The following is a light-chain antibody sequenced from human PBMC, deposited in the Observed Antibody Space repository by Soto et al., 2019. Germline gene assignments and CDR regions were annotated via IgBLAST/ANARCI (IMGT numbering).Light chain of an antibody. CDR3: QQSYSSLFT. CDR1: QTIGNY. V-gene: IGKV1-39*01. J-gene: IGKJ2*01. CDR2: AAS. Sequence: DIQMTQSPSSLSASVGDRVSITCRASQTIGNYLNWYRQKPGKAPKLLIYAASNLQSGVPSRFSGSGSGTDFTLTISSLQPDDFAVYFCQQSYSSLFTFGQGTKLEIK.